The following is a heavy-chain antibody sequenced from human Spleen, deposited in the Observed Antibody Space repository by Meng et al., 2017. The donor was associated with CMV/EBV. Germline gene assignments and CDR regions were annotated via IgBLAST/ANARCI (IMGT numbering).Heavy chain of an antibody. CDR2: INPSGGST. Sequence: ASVKVSCKASGYTFTSYYMHWVRQAPGQGLEWMAIINPSGGSTSYAQKFHGRVTMTRDTSTSTVYMELSSLRSEDTAVYYCARSHASSTHFDFWGQGTLVTVSS. D-gene: IGHD2-2*01. CDR1: GYTFTSYY. CDR3: ARSHASSTHFDF. V-gene: IGHV1-46*01. J-gene: IGHJ4*02.